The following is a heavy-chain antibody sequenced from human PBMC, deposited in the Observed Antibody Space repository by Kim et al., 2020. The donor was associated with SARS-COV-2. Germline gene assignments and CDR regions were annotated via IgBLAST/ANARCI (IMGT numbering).Heavy chain of an antibody. J-gene: IGHJ6*02. CDR2: ISYDGSNK. D-gene: IGHD3-3*01. Sequence: GGSLRLSCAASGFTFSSYGMHWVRQAPGKGLEWVAVISYDGSNKYYADSVKGRFTISRDNSKNTLYLQMNSLRAEDTAVYYCAKDRFLDRGMDVWGQGTTVTVSS. CDR3: AKDRFLDRGMDV. CDR1: GFTFSSYG. V-gene: IGHV3-30*18.